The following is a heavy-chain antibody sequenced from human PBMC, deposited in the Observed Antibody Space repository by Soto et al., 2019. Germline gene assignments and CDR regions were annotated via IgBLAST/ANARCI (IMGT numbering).Heavy chain of an antibody. CDR1: GFSFGGYA. V-gene: IGHV3-23*01. J-gene: IGHJ4*02. D-gene: IGHD4-4*01. Sequence: EVQLLESGGGLVQPGGSLRLSCAASGFSFGGYAMSWVRQAPGKGLEWVSSVSGSGNTPFYADSVRSRFTISRDNSDNTVYLQMNSLTTEDTAVYYCAKGSRGYTNYYFDYWGQGSLVAVSS. CDR3: AKGSRGYTNYYFDY. CDR2: VSGSGNTP.